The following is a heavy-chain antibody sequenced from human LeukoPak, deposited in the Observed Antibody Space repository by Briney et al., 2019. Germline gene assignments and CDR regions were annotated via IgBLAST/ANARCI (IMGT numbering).Heavy chain of an antibody. J-gene: IGHJ4*02. V-gene: IGHV4-39*07. Sequence: SETLSLTCTVSGGSISSSSYYWGWIRQPPGKGLEWIGSIYYSGSTYYNPSLKSRVTISVDTSKNQFSLKLSSVTAADTAVYYCARVGGGDGGVYFDYWGQGTLVTVSS. D-gene: IGHD2-21*02. CDR2: IYYSGST. CDR3: ARVGGGDGGVYFDY. CDR1: GGSISSSSYY.